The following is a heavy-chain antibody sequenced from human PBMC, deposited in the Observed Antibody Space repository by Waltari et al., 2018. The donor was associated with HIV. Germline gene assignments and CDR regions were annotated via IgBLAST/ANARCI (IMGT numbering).Heavy chain of an antibody. CDR1: GFTVSSNY. D-gene: IGHD2-21*02. CDR3: ASIAYCGGDCYPRGMDV. V-gene: IGHV3-66*01. CDR2: IYSGGST. Sequence: EVQLVESGGGLVQPGGSLRLSCADSGFTVSSNYMSRVRQAPGKGLEWVSVIYSGGSTYYADSVKGRFTISRDNSKNTLYLQMNSLRAEDTAVYYCASIAYCGGDCYPRGMDVWGQGTTVTVSS. J-gene: IGHJ6*02.